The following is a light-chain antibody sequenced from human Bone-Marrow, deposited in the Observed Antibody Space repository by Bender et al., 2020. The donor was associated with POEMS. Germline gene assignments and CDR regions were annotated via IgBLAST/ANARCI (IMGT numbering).Light chain of an antibody. CDR2: NDS. V-gene: IGLV3-25*03. J-gene: IGLJ3*02. Sequence: SSELTQPPSVSVAPGQTARITCGGDKIGRRSVHWYQQKPGQAPVLVICNDSERPSGIPERFSGSSSGTTVTLTISGVQAEDEADYYCQSEDNTDTLLVFGGGTKLTVL. CDR1: KIGRRS. CDR3: QSEDNTDTLLV.